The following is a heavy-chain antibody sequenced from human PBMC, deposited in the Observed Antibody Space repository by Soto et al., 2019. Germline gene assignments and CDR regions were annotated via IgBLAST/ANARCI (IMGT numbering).Heavy chain of an antibody. D-gene: IGHD2-2*01. CDR2: INVGTGNT. V-gene: IGHV1-3*01. Sequence: AIVNDSCTAAGYTWTSCRFRWSRHPPGQRLEWMAWINVGTGNTKYSQKFQDRVTITKDTSANTAYMELSSLRSEDTAVYYCASAGPISSYAFDYWGQGTLVTVS. J-gene: IGHJ4*02. CDR1: GYTWTSCR. CDR3: ASAGPISSYAFDY.